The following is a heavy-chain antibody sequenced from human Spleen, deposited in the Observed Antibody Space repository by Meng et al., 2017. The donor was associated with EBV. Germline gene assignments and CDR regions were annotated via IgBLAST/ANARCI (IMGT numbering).Heavy chain of an antibody. CDR3: ARAFSTSGWFDP. V-gene: IGHV4-39*07. CDR1: GGSISSSSYY. CDR2: IYYSGST. D-gene: IGHD3/OR15-3a*01. J-gene: IGHJ5*02. Sequence: LLLSRPGPGLVNPSETLSFPCTVSGGSISSSSYYWGWIRQPPGKGLEWIGSIYYSGSTYYNPSLKSRVTISVDTSKNQFSLKLSSVTAADTAVYYCARAFSTSGWFDPWGQGTLVTVSS.